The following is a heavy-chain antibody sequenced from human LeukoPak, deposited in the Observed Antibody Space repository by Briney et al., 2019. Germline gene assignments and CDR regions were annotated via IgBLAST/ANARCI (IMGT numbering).Heavy chain of an antibody. Sequence: GESLKISCKGSGYSFTSYWIGWVRQMPGKGLEWMGIIYPGDSDTRYSPSFQGQVTISADKSISTAYLQWSSLKASDTAMYYCARLNGATMTTGVGFDPWGQGTLVTVSS. CDR1: GYSFTSYW. D-gene: IGHD4-23*01. V-gene: IGHV5-51*01. J-gene: IGHJ5*02. CDR2: IYPGDSDT. CDR3: ARLNGATMTTGVGFDP.